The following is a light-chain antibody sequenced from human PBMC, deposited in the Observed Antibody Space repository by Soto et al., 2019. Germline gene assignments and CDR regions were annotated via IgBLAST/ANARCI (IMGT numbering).Light chain of an antibody. CDR2: AAS. Sequence: AIRMTQSPSSFSASTGDRVTITCRASQGISTYLAWYQQKPGKAPTLLIYAASTLQSGVPSGFSGSGSGTDFTLTISCLQSEDFATYYCQQSYNTPLTFGQGTKVDIK. CDR3: QQSYNTPLT. J-gene: IGKJ1*01. V-gene: IGKV1-8*01. CDR1: QGISTY.